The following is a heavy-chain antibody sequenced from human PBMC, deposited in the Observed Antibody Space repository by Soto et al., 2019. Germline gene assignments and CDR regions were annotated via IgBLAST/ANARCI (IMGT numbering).Heavy chain of an antibody. CDR1: GGSISSGGYY. J-gene: IGHJ4*02. Sequence: QVQLQEPGPGLLKPSQTLSLTCTVSGGSISSGGYYWSWIRQHPGKGLEWIGYSYYSGSTYYNPSRKSRVTISVDASMNQFSLKLSSVSAADTAVYYCARFEAAAGIGLDWGQGTLVTVSS. V-gene: IGHV4-31*03. CDR2: SYYSGST. D-gene: IGHD6-13*01. CDR3: ARFEAAAGIGLD.